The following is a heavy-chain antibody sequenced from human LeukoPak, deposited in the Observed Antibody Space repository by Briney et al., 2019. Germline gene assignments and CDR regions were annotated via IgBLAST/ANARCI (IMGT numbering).Heavy chain of an antibody. CDR2: ISSSSNTK. Sequence: PGGALRLSCAASGFSFSNYGVNWVRQAPRAGLEWVSYISSSSNTKNYADSAKGRFTISRDNAKSSLYLQMNSLRVEDTAVYYCARGGTYRPDYWGQGTRVTVSS. J-gene: IGHJ4*02. D-gene: IGHD2-15*01. CDR1: GFSFSNYG. V-gene: IGHV3-48*04. CDR3: ARGGTYRPDY.